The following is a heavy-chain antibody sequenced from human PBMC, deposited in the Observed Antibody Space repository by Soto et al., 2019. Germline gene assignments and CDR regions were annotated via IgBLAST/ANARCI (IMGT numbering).Heavy chain of an antibody. V-gene: IGHV3-48*01. CDR1: GFTFSSYS. Sequence: PGGSLRLSCAASGFTFSSYSMNWVRQAPGKGLEWVSYISSSSSTIYYADSVKGRFTISRDNAKNSLYLQMNSLRAEDTAVYYCAKDRGSSWYDAFDIWGQGTMVTVSS. CDR3: AKDRGSSWYDAFDI. CDR2: ISSSSSTI. D-gene: IGHD6-13*01. J-gene: IGHJ3*02.